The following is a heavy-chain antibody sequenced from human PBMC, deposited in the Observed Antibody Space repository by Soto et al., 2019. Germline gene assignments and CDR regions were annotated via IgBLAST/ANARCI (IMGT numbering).Heavy chain of an antibody. D-gene: IGHD3-22*01. CDR2: INHSGST. CDR1: GGSFSGYY. Sequence: SETLSLTCAVYGGSFSGYYWSWIRQPPGKGLEWIGEINHSGSTNYNPSLKSRVTISVDTSKNQFSLKLSSVTAADTAVYYCARVYYYDSSGYYSWFDPWGQGTLVTVSS. CDR3: ARVYYYDSSGYYSWFDP. J-gene: IGHJ5*02. V-gene: IGHV4-34*01.